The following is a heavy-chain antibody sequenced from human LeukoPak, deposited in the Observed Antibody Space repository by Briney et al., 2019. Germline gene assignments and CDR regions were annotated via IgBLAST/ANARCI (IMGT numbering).Heavy chain of an antibody. CDR1: GFTFSSYA. J-gene: IGHJ4*02. CDR2: ISGSGGST. CDR3: AKDPPGVFPTPPEEAFDY. Sequence: GGSLRLSCAASGFTFSSYAMSWVRQAPGKGLEWVSAISGSGGSTYYADSVKGRFTNSRDNSKNTLYLQMNSLRAEDTAVYYCAKDPPGVFPTPPEEAFDYWGQGTLVTVSS. V-gene: IGHV3-23*01. D-gene: IGHD3-10*01.